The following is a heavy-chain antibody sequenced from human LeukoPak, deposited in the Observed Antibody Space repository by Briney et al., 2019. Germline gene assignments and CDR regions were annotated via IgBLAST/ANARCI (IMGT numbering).Heavy chain of an antibody. CDR2: IYYSGST. V-gene: IGHV4-31*03. CDR3: ARLNIAAAGTLDY. Sequence: SQTLSLTCTVSGGSISSGGYYWSWIRQHPGKGLEWIGYIYYSGSTNYNPSLKSRVTISVDTSKNQFSLKLSSVTAADTAVYYCARLNIAAAGTLDYWGQGTLVTVSS. CDR1: GGSISSGGYY. D-gene: IGHD6-13*01. J-gene: IGHJ4*02.